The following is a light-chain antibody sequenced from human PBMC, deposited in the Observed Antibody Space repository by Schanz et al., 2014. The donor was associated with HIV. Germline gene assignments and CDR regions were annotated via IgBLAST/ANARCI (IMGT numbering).Light chain of an antibody. V-gene: IGKV3-20*01. J-gene: IGKJ1*01. CDR2: GAS. CDR1: QSVSSRY. Sequence: EIVLTQSPGTLSLSPGERATLSCRASQSVSSRYLAWYQQRPGQAPRLLIYGASTRATGIPARFSGSGSGTEFTLTIASLQPDDIATYYCQQYDSISWTFGQGTKVEIK. CDR3: QQYDSISWT.